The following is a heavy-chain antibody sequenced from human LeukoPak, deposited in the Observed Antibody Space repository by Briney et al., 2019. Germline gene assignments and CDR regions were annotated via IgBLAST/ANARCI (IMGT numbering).Heavy chain of an antibody. CDR3: ARHWSGGPFDY. D-gene: IGHD1-26*01. CDR1: GGSFSGYY. Sequence: SETLSLTCAVYGGSFSGYYWSWIRQPPGKGLEWIGEINHSGSTNYSPSLKSRVTISVDTSKNQFSLKLSSVTAADTAVYYCARHWSGGPFDYWGQGTLVTVSS. J-gene: IGHJ4*02. CDR2: INHSGST. V-gene: IGHV4-34*01.